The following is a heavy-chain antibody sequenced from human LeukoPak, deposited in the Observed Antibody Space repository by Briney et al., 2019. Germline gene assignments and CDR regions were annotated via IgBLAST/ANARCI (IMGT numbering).Heavy chain of an antibody. V-gene: IGHV1-2*02. Sequence: ASVKVSCKASGGTFSSYAISWVRQAPGQGLEWMGWINPNSGGTNYAQKFQGGVTMTRDTSISTAYMELSRLRSDDTAVYYCARDWARYSSSWYVHDAFDIWGQGTMVTVSS. J-gene: IGHJ3*02. D-gene: IGHD6-13*01. CDR1: GGTFSSYA. CDR2: INPNSGGT. CDR3: ARDWARYSSSWYVHDAFDI.